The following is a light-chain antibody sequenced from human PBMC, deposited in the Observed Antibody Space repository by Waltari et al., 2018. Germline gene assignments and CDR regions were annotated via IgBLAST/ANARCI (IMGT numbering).Light chain of an antibody. V-gene: IGKV1-5*03. CDR2: KAS. J-gene: IGKJ1*01. CDR1: QSISTW. CDR3: QQYDSSRT. Sequence: DIQMTQSPSTLSASVGDRVTLTCRASQSISTWLAWYQQKPGKAPKLLIYKASSLESGVPSRFSGSGSGTEFTLTISSLQPDDFATYYCQQYDSSRTFGQGTKVEIK.